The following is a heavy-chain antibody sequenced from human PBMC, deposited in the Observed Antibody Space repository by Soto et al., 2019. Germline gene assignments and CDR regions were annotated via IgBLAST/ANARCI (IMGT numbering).Heavy chain of an antibody. CDR3: ARRNSFRGVTGDPFDY. D-gene: IGHD3-16*01. V-gene: IGHV2-70*11. Sequence: SGPTLVNPTQILTQTCTFSGFPLRTTGMCVSWIRQPPGKALEWLARIDWDDDKYYSTSLKTRLTISKDTPKNQVVLTMTNMDPVDTATYYCARRNSFRGVTGDPFDYWCQGTVVTVSS. CDR1: GFPLRTTGMC. CDR2: IDWDDDK. J-gene: IGHJ4*02.